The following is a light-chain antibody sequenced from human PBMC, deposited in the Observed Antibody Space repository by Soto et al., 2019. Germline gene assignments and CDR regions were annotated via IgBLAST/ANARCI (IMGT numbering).Light chain of an antibody. CDR3: QQYGSSPFT. J-gene: IGKJ3*01. CDR2: GAS. Sequence: VLTQSPGTLSLSPGERATLSCRASQSVNRSYLAWYQQKPGQAPRLLIYGASSRATGIPDRFSGSGSGTDFTLTISRLEPEDFAVYYCQQYGSSPFTFGPGTKVDIK. V-gene: IGKV3-20*01. CDR1: QSVNRSY.